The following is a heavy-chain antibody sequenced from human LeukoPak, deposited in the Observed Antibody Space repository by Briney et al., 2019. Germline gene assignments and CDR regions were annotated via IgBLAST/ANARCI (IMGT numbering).Heavy chain of an antibody. V-gene: IGHV3-7*01. CDR1: GFTFSSYS. CDR3: ARDHTYYDFWSGQDYFDY. CDR2: IKQDGSEK. Sequence: GGSLRLSCAASGFTFSSYSMNWVRQAPGKGLEWVANIKQDGSEKYYVDSVKGRFTISRDNAKNSLYLQMNSLRAEDTAIYYCARDHTYYDFWSGQDYFDYWGQGTLVTVSS. J-gene: IGHJ4*02. D-gene: IGHD3-3*01.